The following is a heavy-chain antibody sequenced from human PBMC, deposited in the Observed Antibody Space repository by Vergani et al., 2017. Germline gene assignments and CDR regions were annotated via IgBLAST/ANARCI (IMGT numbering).Heavy chain of an antibody. J-gene: IGHJ5*02. V-gene: IGHV3-33*01. Sequence: QVQLVESGGGVVQPGRSLRLSCAASGFTFNQYGMHWVRQAPGKGLEWVAVTWYDGNNKQYADSVKGRFTISRDNSKITMYLQMTSLRDEDTGVYYCARDLRLLYNRFDPWGQGTLVTVSS. D-gene: IGHD1-14*01. CDR2: TWYDGNNK. CDR1: GFTFNQYG. CDR3: ARDLRLLYNRFDP.